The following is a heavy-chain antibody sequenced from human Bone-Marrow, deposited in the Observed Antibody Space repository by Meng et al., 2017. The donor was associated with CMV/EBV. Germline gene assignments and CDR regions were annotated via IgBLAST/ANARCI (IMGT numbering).Heavy chain of an antibody. CDR2: IYYSGST. CDR1: GGSVSSRSYN. Sequence: SETLSLTCIVSGGSVSSRSYNWNWIRQPPGKGLEWIGYIYYSGSTNYNPSLKSRVTISVDTSKNQFSLKLNSVTAADTAIYYCARVRYCSSTSCYTDLDWYFDLWGRGTLVTVSS. CDR3: ARVRYCSSTSCYTDLDWYFDL. J-gene: IGHJ2*01. D-gene: IGHD2-2*02. V-gene: IGHV4-61*01.